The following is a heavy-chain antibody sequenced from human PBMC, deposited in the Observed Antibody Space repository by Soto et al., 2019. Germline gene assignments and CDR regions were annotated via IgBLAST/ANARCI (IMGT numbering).Heavy chain of an antibody. D-gene: IGHD3-10*01. V-gene: IGHV4-59*08. CDR1: GGSISSYY. CDR3: ARSRGPTMVRGVIIIESWFDP. CDR2: IYYSGST. Sequence: PSETLSLTCAVSGGSISSYYWSWIRQPPGKGLEWIGYIYYSGSTNYNPSLKSRVTISVDTSKNQFSLKLSSVTAADTAVYYCARSRGPTMVRGVIIIESWFDPWGQGTLVTVS. J-gene: IGHJ5*02.